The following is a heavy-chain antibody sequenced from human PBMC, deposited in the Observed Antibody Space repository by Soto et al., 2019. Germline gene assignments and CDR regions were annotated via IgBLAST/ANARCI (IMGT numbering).Heavy chain of an antibody. J-gene: IGHJ5*02. Sequence: PSETLSLTCAVYGGSFSGYYWSWIRQPPGKGLEWIGEINHSGSTNYNPSLKSRVTISVDTSKNQFSLKLSSVTAADTAVYYCARVGAGIAVAKEKNWFDPWGQGTLVTVSS. CDR1: GGSFSGYY. CDR2: INHSGST. CDR3: ARVGAGIAVAKEKNWFDP. D-gene: IGHD6-19*01. V-gene: IGHV4-34*01.